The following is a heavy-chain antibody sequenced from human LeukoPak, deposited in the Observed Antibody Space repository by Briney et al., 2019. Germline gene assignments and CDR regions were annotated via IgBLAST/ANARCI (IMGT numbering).Heavy chain of an antibody. CDR3: AREADYVWGSYRSINFDY. J-gene: IGHJ4*02. CDR1: GGSFSGYY. D-gene: IGHD3-16*02. Sequence: PSETLSLTCAVYGGSFSGYYWSWIRQPPGKGLEWIGEINHSGSTNYNPSLKSRVTISVDTSKNQFSLKLSSVTAADTAVYYCAREADYVWGSYRSINFDYWGQGTLVTVSS. V-gene: IGHV4-34*01. CDR2: INHSGST.